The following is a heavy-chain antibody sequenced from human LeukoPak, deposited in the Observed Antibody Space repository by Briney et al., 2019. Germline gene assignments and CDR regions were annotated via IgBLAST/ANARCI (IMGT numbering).Heavy chain of an antibody. J-gene: IGHJ4*02. CDR1: GFTFSDYY. Sequence: GGSLRLSCAASGFTFSDYYMSWIRQAPGKGLECVSYISGSTGYTNYADSVEGRFTISRDNAKNSLYLQMNSLRAEDTAVYYCARDLGSHSAYFDFWGQGALVTVSS. V-gene: IGHV3-11*05. CDR3: ARDLGSHSAYFDF. CDR2: ISGSTGYT. D-gene: IGHD2-21*01.